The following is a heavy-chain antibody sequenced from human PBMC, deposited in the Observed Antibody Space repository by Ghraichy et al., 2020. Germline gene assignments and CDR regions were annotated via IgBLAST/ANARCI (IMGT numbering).Heavy chain of an antibody. CDR1: GGSISSYY. Sequence: SETLSLTCTVSGGSISSYYWSWIRQPPGKGLEWIGYIYYSGSTNYNPSLKSRVTISVDTSKNQFSLKLSSVTAADTAVYYCARDRIAAAGTTLVGYYYYGMDVWGQGTTVTVSS. J-gene: IGHJ6*02. D-gene: IGHD6-13*01. CDR3: ARDRIAAAGTTLVGYYYYGMDV. CDR2: IYYSGST. V-gene: IGHV4-59*01.